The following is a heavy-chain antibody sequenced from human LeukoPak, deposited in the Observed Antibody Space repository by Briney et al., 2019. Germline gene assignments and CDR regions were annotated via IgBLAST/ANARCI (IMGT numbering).Heavy chain of an antibody. D-gene: IGHD3-9*01. CDR1: GFTFSSYS. V-gene: IGHV3-21*01. Sequence: GGSLRLSCAASGFTFSSYSMNWVRQAPGKGLEWVSSISSSSSYIYYAGSVKGRFTISRDNAKNSLYLQMNSLRAEDTAVYYCARHYDILTGYYDPFDYWGQGTLVTVSS. CDR2: ISSSSSYI. CDR3: ARHYDILTGYYDPFDY. J-gene: IGHJ4*02.